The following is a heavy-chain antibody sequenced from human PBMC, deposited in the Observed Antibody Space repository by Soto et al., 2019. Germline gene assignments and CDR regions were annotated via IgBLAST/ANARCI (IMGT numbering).Heavy chain of an antibody. V-gene: IGHV1-69*08. CDR1: GTIFSSYT. J-gene: IGHJ6*02. CDR2: IIPILGET. D-gene: IGHD3-16*01. Sequence: QVQLVQSGAEVKKPGSSVRVSCKASGTIFSSYTISWVRQAPGQGLEWMGRIIPILGETNSAQNFQGRVTPXXDTSMNTGNMQLNSLRVEDTAVYYWARGLGGRMDDWGQGTTVTVSS. CDR3: ARGLGGRMDD.